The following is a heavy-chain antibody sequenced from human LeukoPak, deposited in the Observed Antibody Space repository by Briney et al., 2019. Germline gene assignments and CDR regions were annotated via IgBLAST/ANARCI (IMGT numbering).Heavy chain of an antibody. J-gene: IGHJ4*01. CDR3: AREGYYASSSAPDY. CDR2: FSVYSGNT. V-gene: IGHV1-18*01. D-gene: IGHD3-22*01. Sequence: ASVKVSCEASGYTFTSYGISWVRQAPGQGRGWMGGFSVYSGNTNYAQKCQGRVTMTTDTCTSTDYMEPRRLTSGDTAVYYCAREGYYASSSAPDYWGHGTLVTVSS. CDR1: GYTFTSYG.